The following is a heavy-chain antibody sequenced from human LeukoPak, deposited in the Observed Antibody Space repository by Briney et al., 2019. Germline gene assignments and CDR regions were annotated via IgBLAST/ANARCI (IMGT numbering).Heavy chain of an antibody. J-gene: IGHJ5*02. CDR3: ASLSIAAAANWFDP. CDR2: IYYSGST. CDR1: GGSISSSSYY. D-gene: IGHD6-13*01. Sequence: SETLSLTCTVSGGSISSSSYYWGWIRQPPGKGLEWIGSIYYSGSTYYNPSLKSRVTISVDTSKNQFSLKLSSATAADTAVYYCASLSIAAAANWFDPWGQGTLVTVSS. V-gene: IGHV4-39*07.